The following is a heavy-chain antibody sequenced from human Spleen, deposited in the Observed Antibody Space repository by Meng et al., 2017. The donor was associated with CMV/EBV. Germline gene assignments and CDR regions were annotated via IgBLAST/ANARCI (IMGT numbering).Heavy chain of an antibody. J-gene: IGHJ4*02. D-gene: IGHD3-3*01. V-gene: IGHV3-48*03. Sequence: GGSLRLSCEASGFTFSSYEMNWVRQAPGKGLEWVSYISSGRSGNTIHYADSVKGRFTNSRDNAKNSVYLRMNSLRLEDTAVYFCARDGLDYTSTWSYNYFDYWGQGTLVTVSS. CDR3: ARDGLDYTSTWSYNYFDY. CDR2: ISSGRSGNTI. CDR1: GFTFSSYE.